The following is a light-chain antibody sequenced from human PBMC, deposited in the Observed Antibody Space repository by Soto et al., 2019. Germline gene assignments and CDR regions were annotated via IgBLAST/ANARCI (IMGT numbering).Light chain of an antibody. CDR1: SSNIGNNY. Sequence: QSVLTQPPSVSAAPGQKGTISCSGSSSNIGNNYVSWYQQLPGTAPKLLIYDNNKRPSGITDRFSGSKSDTSATLGITGLQTGDEADYYCETWETSRGVHVFGTGTKLTVL. CDR3: ETWETSRGVHV. J-gene: IGLJ1*01. V-gene: IGLV1-51*01. CDR2: DNN.